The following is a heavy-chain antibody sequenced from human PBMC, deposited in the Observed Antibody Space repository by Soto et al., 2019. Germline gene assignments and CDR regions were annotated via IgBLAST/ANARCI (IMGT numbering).Heavy chain of an antibody. D-gene: IGHD3-10*01. CDR1: GYSFTSYW. Sequence: GESLKISCKGSGYSFTSYWIGWVRQMPVKGLEWMGIIYPGDSDTRYSPSFQGQVTISADKSISTAYLQWSSLKASDTAMYYCARQKLWFGELLYRFYGMDVWGQGTTVTVSS. CDR2: IYPGDSDT. CDR3: ARQKLWFGELLYRFYGMDV. J-gene: IGHJ6*02. V-gene: IGHV5-51*01.